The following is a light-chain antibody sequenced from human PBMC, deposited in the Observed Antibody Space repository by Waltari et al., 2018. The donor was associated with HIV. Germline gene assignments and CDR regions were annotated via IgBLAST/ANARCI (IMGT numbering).Light chain of an antibody. J-gene: IGLJ2*01. CDR3: QSYDNNDVI. Sequence: FVLTQPPSVSESPGTTVTISCTPNRGNIATTYVQLYQQRPGRSPTTVIYEDNQRPSGVPDRFSGSIDSSSNSAALTISGLESDDEADYYCQSYDNNDVIFGGGTRLTVL. CDR2: EDN. CDR1: RGNIATTY. V-gene: IGLV6-57*01.